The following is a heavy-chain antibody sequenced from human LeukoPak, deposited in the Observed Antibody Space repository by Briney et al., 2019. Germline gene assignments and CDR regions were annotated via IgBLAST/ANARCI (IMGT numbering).Heavy chain of an antibody. J-gene: IGHJ3*02. Sequence: YDGSNKYYADSVKGRLTISRDNSKNTLYLQMNSLRAEDTAVYYCARRRRSSWSQDAFDIWGQGTMVSVSS. D-gene: IGHD6-13*01. V-gene: IGHV3-30*01. CDR3: ARRRRSSWSQDAFDI. CDR2: YDGSNK.